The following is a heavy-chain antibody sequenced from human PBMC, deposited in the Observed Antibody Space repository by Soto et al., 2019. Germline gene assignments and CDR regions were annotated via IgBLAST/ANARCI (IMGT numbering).Heavy chain of an antibody. CDR1: GFTFDDYA. CDR2: ITWNSGYI. CDR3: ARVGPYDSGSYMFRYDRFDP. Sequence: GGSLRLSCAASGFTFDDYAMHWVRQVPGKGLEWVSGITWNSGYIGYADSVKGRFTISRDNAKNSLYLQMNSLRVDDTAVYYCARVGPYDSGSYMFRYDRFDPWGQGTQVTVSS. V-gene: IGHV3-9*01. J-gene: IGHJ5*02. D-gene: IGHD3-10*01.